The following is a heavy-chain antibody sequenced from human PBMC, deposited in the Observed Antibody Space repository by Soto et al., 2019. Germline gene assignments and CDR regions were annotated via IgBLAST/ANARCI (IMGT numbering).Heavy chain of an antibody. V-gene: IGHV1-69*01. D-gene: IGHD5-18*01. CDR2: VIPLFDTA. CDR1: GGIFTNNA. Sequence: QVQVVQSGAEVKKPGSSVKVSCKVSGGIFTNNAISWVRQAPGQGLEWFGGVIPLFDTAYYAQIFRGRLRISADGATTAASMERSCLTSADTAVYFCATGGHNDGYNFYHGMDVWGQGTTVTVS. CDR3: ATGGHNDGYNFYHGMDV. J-gene: IGHJ6*02.